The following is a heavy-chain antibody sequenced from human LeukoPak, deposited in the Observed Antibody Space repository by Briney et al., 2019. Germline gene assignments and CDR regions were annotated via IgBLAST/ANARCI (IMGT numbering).Heavy chain of an antibody. D-gene: IGHD4-23*01. J-gene: IGHJ4*02. V-gene: IGHV1-69*13. CDR1: GGTFSSYA. Sequence: SVKVSFKASGGTFSSYAISWVRQAPGQGLEWMGGIIPIFGTANYAQKFQGRVTITADESTSTAYMELSSLRSEDTAVYYCARDQVAYEPLMTTVGFDYWGQGTLVTVSS. CDR3: ARDQVAYEPLMTTVGFDY. CDR2: IIPIFGTA.